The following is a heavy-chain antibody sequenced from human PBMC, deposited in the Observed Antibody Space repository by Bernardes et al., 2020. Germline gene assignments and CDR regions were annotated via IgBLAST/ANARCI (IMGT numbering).Heavy chain of an antibody. CDR1: GFTFSNAW. Sequence: GGSLRLSCEASGFTFSNAWMNWVRQAPGKGLEWVGRIKSKTAGGTTDYAAPVKGRFTISRDDSKNTLYLQMNSLKTEDTAVYYCATGGAAAGIDYWGQGTLVTVSS. J-gene: IGHJ4*02. CDR3: ATGGAAAGIDY. V-gene: IGHV3-15*07. CDR2: IKSKTAGGTT. D-gene: IGHD6-13*01.